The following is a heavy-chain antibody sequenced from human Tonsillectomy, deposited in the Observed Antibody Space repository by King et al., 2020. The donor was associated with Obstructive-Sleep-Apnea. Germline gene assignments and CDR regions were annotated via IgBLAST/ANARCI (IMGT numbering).Heavy chain of an antibody. Sequence: VQLQESGPGLVKPSGTLSLTCAVSGGSISSNNWWSWVRQPPGKGLEWIGEIYHSGSTNYNPSLESRVTISVDKSANNFSLKLSSVTAADTAVYYCARAQWQPQVQGDYYYGMDVWGQGTTVTVSS. CDR2: IYHSGST. CDR3: ARAQWQPQVQGDYYYGMDV. V-gene: IGHV4-4*02. D-gene: IGHD6-13*01. J-gene: IGHJ6*02. CDR1: GGSISSNNW.